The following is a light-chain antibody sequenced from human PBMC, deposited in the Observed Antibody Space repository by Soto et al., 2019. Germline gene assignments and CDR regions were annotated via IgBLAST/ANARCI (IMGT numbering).Light chain of an antibody. Sequence: DIVMPQSPLSLPVTPGEPASISCRSSQSLLHSNGYNYLDWYLQKPGQSPQLLIYLGSNRASGVPDRYRGSGSGTDFTLKISRVEAEDVGVYYCVQALQTPLTFGGGTKVEIK. CDR2: LGS. J-gene: IGKJ4*01. CDR1: QSLLHSNGYNY. V-gene: IGKV2-28*01. CDR3: VQALQTPLT.